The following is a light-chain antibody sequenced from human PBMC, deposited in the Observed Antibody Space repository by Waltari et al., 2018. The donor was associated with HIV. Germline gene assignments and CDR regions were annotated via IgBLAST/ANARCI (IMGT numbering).Light chain of an antibody. J-gene: IGLJ3*02. Sequence: SYELSQPPSMSVSPRQTASITCIGENLGDKYVSWYQQKPSQSPKMVIYQDNRRPSGIPERFSGATGGNRATLTITGTQPMDEADYYCQVSDRGTVAFGGGTKLTVL. CDR2: QDN. V-gene: IGLV3-1*01. CDR1: NLGDKY. CDR3: QVSDRGTVA.